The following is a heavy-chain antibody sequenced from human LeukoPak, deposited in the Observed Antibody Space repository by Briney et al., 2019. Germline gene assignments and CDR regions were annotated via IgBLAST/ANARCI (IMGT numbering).Heavy chain of an antibody. CDR2: ISSSSSTI. CDR3: ARSRPPGPFDY. CDR1: GFTFSSYS. Sequence: GGSLRLSCAASGFTFSSYSMNWVRQAPGKGLEWVSYISSSSSTIYYADSVKGRFTISRDNAKNSLYLQMNSLRAEDTAVYYCARSRPPGPFDYWGQGTLVTVSS. J-gene: IGHJ4*02. V-gene: IGHV3-48*01.